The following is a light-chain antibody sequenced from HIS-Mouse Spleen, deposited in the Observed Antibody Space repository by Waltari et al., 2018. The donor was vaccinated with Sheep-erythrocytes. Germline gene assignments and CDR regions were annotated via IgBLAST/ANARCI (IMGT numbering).Light chain of an antibody. J-gene: IGLJ1*01. Sequence: QSALTQPRSVSGSPGQSVTISCTGTSSDVGGYNYVSWYQQHPGKAPKLTIYDVSKRPSGVPGRFSGSKSGNTASLTVSGLQAEDEADYYCCSYAGSYNHVFATGPKVTVL. CDR3: CSYAGSYNHV. CDR1: SSDVGGYNY. CDR2: DVS. V-gene: IGLV2-11*01.